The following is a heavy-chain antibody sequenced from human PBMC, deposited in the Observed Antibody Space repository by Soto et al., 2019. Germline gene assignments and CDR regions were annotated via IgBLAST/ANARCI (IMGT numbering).Heavy chain of an antibody. Sequence: QVQLLESGPGLVKPSETLSLTCIVSGGSISSYYWSWIRQPPGKGLKWIGYMYYNGGTNYNPSLKSRITISGGTSKNQFSLKLSSVTAADTAVYYCARARGYDCDDTSCRDLDGFDIWGQGAMVTVSS. V-gene: IGHV4-59*01. D-gene: IGHD2-2*01. J-gene: IGHJ3*02. CDR3: ARARGYDCDDTSCRDLDGFDI. CDR1: GGSISSYY. CDR2: MYYNGGT.